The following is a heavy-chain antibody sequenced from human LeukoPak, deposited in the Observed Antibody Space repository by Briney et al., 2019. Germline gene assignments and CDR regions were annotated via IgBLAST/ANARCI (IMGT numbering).Heavy chain of an antibody. CDR3: ARDQIGGRISGSYYYYYGMDV. Sequence: GGSLRLSCAASGFTVSSNYMSCVRQAPGKGLEWVSVIYSGGSTYYADSVKGRFTISRDNSKNTLYLQMNSLRAEDTAVYYCARDQIGGRISGSYYYYYGMDVWGQGTTVTVSS. J-gene: IGHJ6*02. CDR2: IYSGGST. D-gene: IGHD1-26*01. V-gene: IGHV3-53*01. CDR1: GFTVSSNY.